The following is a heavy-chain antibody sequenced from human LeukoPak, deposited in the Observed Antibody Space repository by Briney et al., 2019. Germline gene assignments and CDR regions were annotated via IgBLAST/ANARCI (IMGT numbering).Heavy chain of an antibody. CDR1: GFTFSSYA. Sequence: GGSLRLSCEASGFTFSSYAMSWVRQAPGKGLEWVSGISTNGGSTSYADSVEGRLTISRDNPRNMLYMEMNSLRAEDTAVYYCSVIHRYYDGSGYWVQWGQGTLVTVSS. V-gene: IGHV3-23*01. CDR3: SVIHRYYDGSGYWVQ. CDR2: ISTNGGST. D-gene: IGHD3-22*01. J-gene: IGHJ4*02.